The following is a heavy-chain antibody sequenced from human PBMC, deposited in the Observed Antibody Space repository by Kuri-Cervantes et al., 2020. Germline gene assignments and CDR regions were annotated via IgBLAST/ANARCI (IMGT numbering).Heavy chain of an antibody. CDR1: GFTFSDYY. D-gene: IGHD4/OR15-4a*01. Sequence: GESLKISCAASGFTFSDYYMSWIRQAPGKGLEWVSYISSSGSTIYYADSVKGRFTISRDNSKNTLYLQMNSLRAEDTAVYYCARDLNYGEYYYYYGMDVWGQGTTVTVSS. V-gene: IGHV3-11*04. CDR2: ISSSGSTI. J-gene: IGHJ6*02. CDR3: ARDLNYGEYYYYYGMDV.